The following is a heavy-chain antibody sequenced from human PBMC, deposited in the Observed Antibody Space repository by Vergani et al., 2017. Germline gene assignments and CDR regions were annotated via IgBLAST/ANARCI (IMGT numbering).Heavy chain of an antibody. J-gene: IGHJ6*02. V-gene: IGHV3-9*01. Sequence: EVQLLESGGGLVQPGGSLRLPCAASGFPLDDYAMHWVRQAPGKGLEWVSGISWNSGSIGYADSVKGRFTITRDNAKNSLYLQMNSLRAEDTALYYCAKVGAPRYYYYYGMDVWGQGP. CDR1: GFPLDDYA. CDR3: AKVGAPRYYYYYGMDV. CDR2: ISWNSGSI. D-gene: IGHD3-16*01.